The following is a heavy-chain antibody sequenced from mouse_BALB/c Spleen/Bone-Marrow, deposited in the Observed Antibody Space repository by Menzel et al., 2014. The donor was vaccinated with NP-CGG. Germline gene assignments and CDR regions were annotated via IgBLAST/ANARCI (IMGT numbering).Heavy chain of an antibody. CDR1: GFSLTSYG. D-gene: IGHD2-2*01. Sequence: VQLQQSGPNLVQPSQSLSITCTASGFSLTSYGVHWVRQTPGKGLEWLGAIWRGGGTDYNAAFMSRLSITKDNSKLQVFFKMNSLQADDSSICYGAKRGNDGYFVNWGQGTTLTVSS. CDR3: AKRGNDGYFVN. J-gene: IGHJ2*01. CDR2: IWRGGGT. V-gene: IGHV2-5-1*01.